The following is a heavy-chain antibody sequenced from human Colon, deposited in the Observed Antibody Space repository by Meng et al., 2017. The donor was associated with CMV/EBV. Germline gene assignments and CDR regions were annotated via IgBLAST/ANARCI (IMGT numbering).Heavy chain of an antibody. D-gene: IGHD5-18*01. CDR1: GFTFSRAW. CDR2: IKSKIDGGTT. Sequence: ASGFTFSRAWMTWVRQTPWTALEWVARIKSKIDGGTTDYAAPVKGRFTLSRDDSKNTVFLQMNSLKTEDTAMYYCTTSGFSYGHDGYWGQGTLVTVSS. V-gene: IGHV3-15*07. CDR3: TTSGFSYGHDGY. J-gene: IGHJ4*02.